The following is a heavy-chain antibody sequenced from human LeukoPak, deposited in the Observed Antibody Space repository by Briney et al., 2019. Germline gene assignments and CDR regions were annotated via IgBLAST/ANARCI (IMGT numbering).Heavy chain of an antibody. CDR1: GFTFSTYA. Sequence: GSLRLSCAASGFTFSTYAMTWVRPAPGEGLEWVSGISAGGDRTYYADSVKGRFTISRDNSKNTLYLQMNSLRAEDTAEYYCARSTVGTSCCTAVDYWGQGTLVTVSS. CDR3: ARSTVGTSCCTAVDY. V-gene: IGHV3-23*01. J-gene: IGHJ4*02. D-gene: IGHD1-26*01. CDR2: ISAGGDRT.